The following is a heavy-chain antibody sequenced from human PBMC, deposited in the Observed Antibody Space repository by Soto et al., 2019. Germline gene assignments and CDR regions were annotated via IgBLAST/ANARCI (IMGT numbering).Heavy chain of an antibody. Sequence: PSETLSLTCTVSGGSISSYYWSWIRQPPRKGLEWIGYIYYSGSTNYNPSLKSRVTISVDTSKNQFSLKLSSVTAADTAVYYCARGHSSGWHFDYWGQGTLVTVSS. J-gene: IGHJ4*02. CDR1: GGSISSYY. CDR3: ARGHSSGWHFDY. CDR2: IYYSGST. D-gene: IGHD6-19*01. V-gene: IGHV4-59*01.